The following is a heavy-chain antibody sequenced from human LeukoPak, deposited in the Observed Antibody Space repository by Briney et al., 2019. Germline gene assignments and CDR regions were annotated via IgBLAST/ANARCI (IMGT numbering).Heavy chain of an antibody. Sequence: GGSLRLSCAASGFTVSTNYMNWVRQAPGKGLEWVSVIYSAGSTYYADSVKGRFTISRDNSKDTLYLQMNSLRAEDTAVYYCAREGVRGNWYFDLWGRGTLVTVSS. CDR1: GFTVSTNY. J-gene: IGHJ2*01. D-gene: IGHD1-14*01. V-gene: IGHV3-66*01. CDR2: IYSAGST. CDR3: AREGVRGNWYFDL.